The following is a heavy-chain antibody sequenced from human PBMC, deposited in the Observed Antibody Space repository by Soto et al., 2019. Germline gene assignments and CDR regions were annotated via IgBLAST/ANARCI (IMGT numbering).Heavy chain of an antibody. CDR3: ARDLKGYCSGGSCYGGAFDI. Sequence: PSETLSLTCTVSGCSISSYYWSWIRQPPGKGLEWIGYIYYSGSTNYNPSLKSRVTISVDTSKNQFSLKLSSVTAADTAVYYCARDLKGYCSGGSCYGGAFDIWGQGTMVTVSS. CDR2: IYYSGST. V-gene: IGHV4-59*01. J-gene: IGHJ3*02. D-gene: IGHD2-15*01. CDR1: GCSISSYY.